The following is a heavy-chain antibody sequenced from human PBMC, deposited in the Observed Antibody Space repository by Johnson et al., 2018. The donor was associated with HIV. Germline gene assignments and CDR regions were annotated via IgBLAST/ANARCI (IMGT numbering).Heavy chain of an antibody. J-gene: IGHJ3*02. Sequence: VQLVESGGGVVQPGRSLRLSCAASEFSFSNYWMTWVRPAPGKGLEWVANINPDGSEKYYVDSVKGRFTIPKDNAKNSLYLQMTSLSGEDTAVYYFARPSLKDGYNYGGGFDIWGQGTMVTVSS. CDR3: ARPSLKDGYNYGGGFDI. CDR1: EFSFSNYW. CDR2: INPDGSEK. V-gene: IGHV3-7*05. D-gene: IGHD5-24*01.